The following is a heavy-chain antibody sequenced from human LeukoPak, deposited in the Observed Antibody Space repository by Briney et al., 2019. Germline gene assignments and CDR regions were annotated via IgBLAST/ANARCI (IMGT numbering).Heavy chain of an antibody. CDR2: VSGDGGST. V-gene: IGHV3-23*01. J-gene: IGHJ3*02. CDR1: GFTFSSYA. CDR3: AKDAILTGYPDAFDI. D-gene: IGHD3-9*01. Sequence: PGGSLRLSCAASGFTFSSYALSWVRQAPGKGLEWVSTVSGDGGSTYYADSVRGRFTISRDNSKNTLYVQMNSLRVEDTAVYYCAKDAILTGYPDAFDIWGQGTMVTVSS.